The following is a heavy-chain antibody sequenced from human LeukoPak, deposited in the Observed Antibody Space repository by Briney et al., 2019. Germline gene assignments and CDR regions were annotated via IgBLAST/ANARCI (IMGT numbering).Heavy chain of an antibody. J-gene: IGHJ6*02. CDR2: ISYDGSNE. CDR3: ARVRAGYCTNTSCYTGMDV. V-gene: IGHV3-30*03. Sequence: PGGSLRLTCAASGFTFSSYGMHWVRQAPGKGLEWVALISYDGSNEYYADSVRGRFTISRDNSKFTLYMQMNSLRAEDTAVYYCARVRAGYCTNTSCYTGMDVWGQGTTVTVSS. D-gene: IGHD2-2*01. CDR1: GFTFSSYG.